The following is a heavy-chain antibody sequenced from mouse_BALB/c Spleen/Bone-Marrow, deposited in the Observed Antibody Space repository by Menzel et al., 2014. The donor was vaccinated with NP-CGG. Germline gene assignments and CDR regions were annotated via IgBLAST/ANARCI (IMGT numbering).Heavy chain of an antibody. CDR1: RFTFTDYY. J-gene: IGHJ3*01. Sequence: DVHLVESGGGLVQPGGSLRLSCATSRFTFTDYYMSWVRQPAGKVLEWLGFIRNKANGYTTEYSASVKGQVTISRDNSQSILYLQMNTLRAEDSATYYCARDYGNYVRFAYWGQGTLVTVSA. CDR2: IRNKANGYTT. V-gene: IGHV7-3*02. CDR3: ARDYGNYVRFAY. D-gene: IGHD2-1*01.